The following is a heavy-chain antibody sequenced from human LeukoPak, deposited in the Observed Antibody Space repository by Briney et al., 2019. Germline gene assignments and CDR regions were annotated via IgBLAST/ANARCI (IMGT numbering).Heavy chain of an antibody. V-gene: IGHV4-59*01. D-gene: IGHD3-9*01. J-gene: IGHJ4*02. CDR2: IYYSGSS. CDR3: AARERPDWILY. Sequence: PSETLSLTCTVSGGSISSYYWSWIRQPLGKGLEWIGYIYYSGSSNHNPSLKSRVTMSVDTSKNQLSLNLTSVTAADTAVYYCAARERPDWILYWGQGTLVTVSS. CDR1: GGSISSYY.